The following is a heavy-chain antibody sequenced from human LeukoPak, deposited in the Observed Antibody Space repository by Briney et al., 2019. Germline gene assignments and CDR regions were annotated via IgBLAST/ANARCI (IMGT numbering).Heavy chain of an antibody. D-gene: IGHD4-23*01. CDR1: GFTFSSYW. V-gene: IGHV3-7*01. CDR3: AKDNSVSNTDYYYYGMDV. Sequence: GGSLRLSCAASGFTFSSYWMSWVRQAPGKGLEWVANIKQDGSEKYYVDSVKGRFTISRDNAKNSLYLQMNSLRAEDTAVYYCAKDNSVSNTDYYYYGMDVWGQGTTVTVSS. CDR2: IKQDGSEK. J-gene: IGHJ6*02.